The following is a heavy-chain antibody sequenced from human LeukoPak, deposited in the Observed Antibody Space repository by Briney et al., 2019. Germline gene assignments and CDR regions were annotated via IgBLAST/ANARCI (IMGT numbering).Heavy chain of an antibody. V-gene: IGHV3-23*01. CDR1: GFTFNSYT. Sequence: GGSLRLSCAASGFTFNSYTMSWVRQAPGKGLEWVSSISGSGGSTYYADSVKGRFTISRDNSKNTLYLQMNSLRAEDTAVYYCAKVWYRIAAAGYYFDYWGQGTLVTVSS. CDR3: AKVWYRIAAAGYYFDY. D-gene: IGHD6-13*01. J-gene: IGHJ4*02. CDR2: ISGSGGST.